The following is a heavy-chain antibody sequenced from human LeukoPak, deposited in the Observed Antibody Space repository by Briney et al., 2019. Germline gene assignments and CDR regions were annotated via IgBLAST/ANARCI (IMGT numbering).Heavy chain of an antibody. V-gene: IGHV3-11*01. D-gene: IGHD3-3*01. CDR3: AREGFLEPYYYYGMDV. J-gene: IGHJ6*02. Sequence: GGSLRLSCAASGFTFSDYYMSWIRQAPGKGLEWVSYISSSGSTIYYADSVKGRFTISRDNAKNSLYLQMNSLGAEDTAVYYCAREGFLEPYYYYGMDVWGQGTTVTVSS. CDR1: GFTFSDYY. CDR2: ISSSGSTI.